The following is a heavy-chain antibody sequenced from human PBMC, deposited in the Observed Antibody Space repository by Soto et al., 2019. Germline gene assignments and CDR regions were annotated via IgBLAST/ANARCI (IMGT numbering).Heavy chain of an antibody. J-gene: IGHJ6*02. CDR1: GGSISSSNW. V-gene: IGHV4-4*02. CDR2: ISQSGST. CDR3: ANSDV. Sequence: QVQLQESGPGLVKPSGTLSLTCIVSGGSISSSNWWTWVRQPPGKGLEWIGEISQSGSTNYNPSLTSRVTLSLDKFKNQFSLKLSSVTAADTAVYYCANSDVWGQGTTVTVSS.